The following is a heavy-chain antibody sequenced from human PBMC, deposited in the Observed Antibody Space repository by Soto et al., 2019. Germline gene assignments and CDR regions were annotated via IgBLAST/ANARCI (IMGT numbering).Heavy chain of an antibody. CDR1: GFTFSSYG. V-gene: IGHV3-30*18. J-gene: IGHJ6*02. CDR3: AKDYSSSWWSGVYYYYYGMDV. CDR2: ISYDGSNK. Sequence: QVQLVESGGGVVQPGRSLRLSCAASGFTFSSYGMHWVRQAPGKGLEWVAVISYDGSNKYYADSVKGRFTISRDNSKNTLYLQMNSLRAEDTAVYYCAKDYSSSWWSGVYYYYYGMDVWGQGTTVTVSS. D-gene: IGHD6-13*01.